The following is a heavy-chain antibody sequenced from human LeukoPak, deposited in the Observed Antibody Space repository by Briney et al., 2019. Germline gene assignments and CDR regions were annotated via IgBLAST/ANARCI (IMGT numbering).Heavy chain of an antibody. CDR1: GFTFSSYG. J-gene: IGHJ6*03. CDR2: IRFDGDNK. Sequence: GGSLRLSCAASGFTFSSYGMHWLRQAPGKGLEWVAVIRFDGDNKYYGEAVKGRFTIARNNAENKLFLQMNNLRADDTAVYFCARSVYGSGSYMDVWGQGTTVTVSS. V-gene: IGHV3-33*08. D-gene: IGHD3-10*01. CDR3: ARSVYGSGSYMDV.